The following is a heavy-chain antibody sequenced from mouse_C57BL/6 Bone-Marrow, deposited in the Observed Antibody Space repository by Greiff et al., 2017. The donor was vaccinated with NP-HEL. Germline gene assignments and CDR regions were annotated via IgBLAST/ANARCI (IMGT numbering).Heavy chain of an antibody. D-gene: IGHD1-1*01. Sequence: VQLQQSGAELARPGASVKPSCKASGYTFTSYGISWVKQRTGQGLEWIGEIYPRSGNTYYNEKFKGKATLTADKSSSTAYMELRSLTSEDSAVYFCARDYYGSSYDYYAMDYWGQGTSVTVSS. CDR1: GYTFTSYG. CDR2: IYPRSGNT. J-gene: IGHJ4*01. V-gene: IGHV1-81*01. CDR3: ARDYYGSSYDYYAMDY.